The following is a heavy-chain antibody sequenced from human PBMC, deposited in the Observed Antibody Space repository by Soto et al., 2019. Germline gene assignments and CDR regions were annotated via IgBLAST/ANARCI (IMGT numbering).Heavy chain of an antibody. CDR1: GFTFSSYW. Sequence: GGSLRLSCAASGFTFSSYWMSWVRQAPGKGLEWVANIKQDGSEKYYVDSVKGRFTISRDNAKNSLYLQMNSLRAEDTAVYYCARAPGGGEGWYFDLWGRGTLVTVSS. V-gene: IGHV3-7*03. CDR2: IKQDGSEK. CDR3: ARAPGGGEGWYFDL. D-gene: IGHD3-10*01. J-gene: IGHJ2*01.